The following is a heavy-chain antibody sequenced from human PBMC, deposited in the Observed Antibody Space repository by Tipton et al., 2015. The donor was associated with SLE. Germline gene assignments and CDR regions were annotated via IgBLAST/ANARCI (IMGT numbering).Heavy chain of an antibody. V-gene: IGHV4-59*01. CDR2: IYFDGNS. D-gene: IGHD6-19*01. CDR3: ARGVAERLGLDF. Sequence: LRLSCTVSGGSIGPYYWHWIRQSPGKALEWIGYIYFDGNSNGRGNYNPSLQSRVTMSVDPSKMQFSLNLNSVTAADTALYFCARGVAERLGLDFWGQGSLVTVSS. J-gene: IGHJ4*02. CDR1: GGSIGPYY.